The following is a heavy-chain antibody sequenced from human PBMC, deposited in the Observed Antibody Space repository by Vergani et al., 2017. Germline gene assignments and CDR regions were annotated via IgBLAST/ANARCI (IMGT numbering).Heavy chain of an antibody. CDR2: INTNNGNP. D-gene: IGHD2-2*01. Sequence: QVQLVQSGSELKKPGASVKVSCKASGYTFTSYAMNWVRQAPGQGLEWMGWINTNNGNPTYAQGFTGRFVFSLDTSISTAYLQICSLKAEDTAVYYCARLREECSSTSCYWGYYYYYMDVWGKGTTVTVSS. CDR3: ARLREECSSTSCYWGYYYYYMDV. J-gene: IGHJ6*03. CDR1: GYTFTSYA. V-gene: IGHV7-4-1*01.